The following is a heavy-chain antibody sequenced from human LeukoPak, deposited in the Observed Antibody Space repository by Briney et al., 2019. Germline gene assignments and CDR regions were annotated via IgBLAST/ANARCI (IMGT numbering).Heavy chain of an antibody. V-gene: IGHV4-39*07. D-gene: IGHD6-19*01. CDR2: IYYSGST. J-gene: IGHJ4*02. CDR1: GGSISSSSYY. CDR3: ARVPAGYSSGWYSR. Sequence: SETLSLTCTVSGGSISSSSYYWGWICQPPGKGLEWIGSIYYSGSTYYNPSLKSRVTISVDTSKNQFSLKLSSVTAADTAVYYCARVPAGYSSGWYSRWGQGTLVTVSS.